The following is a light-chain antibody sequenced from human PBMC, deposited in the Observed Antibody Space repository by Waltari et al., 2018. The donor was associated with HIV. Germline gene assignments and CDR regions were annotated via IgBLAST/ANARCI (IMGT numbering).Light chain of an antibody. J-gene: IGLJ3*02. V-gene: IGLV3-25*03. CDR2: KDT. Sequence: SYELTQPPSVSVSPGQTARITCSGDALATQYAYCYQQKPGQAPLLLIYKDTERPSGIPERFSGSSSGTTVTLTISGVQAEDEADYYCQSTDSSITYVVFGGGTKLTVL. CDR1: ALATQY. CDR3: QSTDSSITYVV.